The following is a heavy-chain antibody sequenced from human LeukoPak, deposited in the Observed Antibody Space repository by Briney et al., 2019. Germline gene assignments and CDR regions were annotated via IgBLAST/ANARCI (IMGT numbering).Heavy chain of an antibody. Sequence: GGSLRLSCAVSGFTFNSYAMSWVRQAPGKGLEWVSSISNSGGRTFYTDSVKGRFTISRDNSKITLYLQMNSLRAEDTAVYYCAKSYNGYESKPDYWGQGTLVTVSS. J-gene: IGHJ4*02. V-gene: IGHV3-23*01. CDR3: AKSYNGYESKPDY. CDR1: GFTFNSYA. D-gene: IGHD5-12*01. CDR2: ISNSGGRT.